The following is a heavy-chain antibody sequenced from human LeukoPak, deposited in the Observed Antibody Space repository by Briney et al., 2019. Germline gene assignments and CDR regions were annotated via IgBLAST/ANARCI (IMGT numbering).Heavy chain of an antibody. CDR3: AKASRYDFWTVVDY. V-gene: IGHV3-23*01. CDR2: ISGSGGST. D-gene: IGHD3-3*01. Sequence: GGSLRLPCAASGFTFSSYAMSWVRQAPGKGLEWVSAISGSGGSTYYADSVKGRFTISRDNSKNTLYLQMNSLRAEDTAVYYCAKASRYDFWTVVDYWGQGTLVTVSS. J-gene: IGHJ4*02. CDR1: GFTFSSYA.